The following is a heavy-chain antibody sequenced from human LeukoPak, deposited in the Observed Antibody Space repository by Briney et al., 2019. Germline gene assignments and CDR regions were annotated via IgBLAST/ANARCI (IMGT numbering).Heavy chain of an antibody. D-gene: IGHD3-3*01. V-gene: IGHV1-46*01. Sequence: ASVKVSCEASGYTFTSYYMHWVRQAPGQGLEWMGIINPSGGSTSYAQKFQGRVTMTRDTSTSTVYMELSSLRSEDTAVYYCARDANYDFWSGHNYYYYMDVWGKGTTVTVSS. CDR3: ARDANYDFWSGHNYYYYMDV. J-gene: IGHJ6*03. CDR2: INPSGGST. CDR1: GYTFTSYY.